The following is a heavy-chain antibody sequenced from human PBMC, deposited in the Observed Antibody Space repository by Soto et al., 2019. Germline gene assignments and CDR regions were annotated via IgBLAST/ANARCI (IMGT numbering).Heavy chain of an antibody. D-gene: IGHD2-2*01. CDR3: ARDEPDIVVQPKAWKVGYGMDV. J-gene: IGHJ6*02. CDR1: GFTFSSYS. Sequence: GGSLRLSCAASGFTFSSYSMNWVRQAPGKGLEWVSYISSSSSTIYYADSVKGRFTISRDNAKNSLYLQMNSLRDEDTAVYYCARDEPDIVVQPKAWKVGYGMDVWGQGTTVTVSS. CDR2: ISSSSSTI. V-gene: IGHV3-48*02.